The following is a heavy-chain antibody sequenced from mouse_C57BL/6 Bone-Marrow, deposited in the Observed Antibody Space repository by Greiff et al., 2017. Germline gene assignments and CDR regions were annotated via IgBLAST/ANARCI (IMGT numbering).Heavy chain of an antibody. J-gene: IGHJ4*01. Sequence: EVQLQESGGDLVKPGGSLKLSCAASGFTFSSYGMSWVRQTPDKRLEWVATISSGGSYTYYPDSVKGRFTISRDNAKNTLYLQMSSLKSEDTAMXDCARQRTTVVANYYAMDYWGQGTSVTVSS. V-gene: IGHV5-6*01. CDR1: GFTFSSYG. D-gene: IGHD1-1*01. CDR2: ISSGGSYT. CDR3: ARQRTTVVANYYAMDY.